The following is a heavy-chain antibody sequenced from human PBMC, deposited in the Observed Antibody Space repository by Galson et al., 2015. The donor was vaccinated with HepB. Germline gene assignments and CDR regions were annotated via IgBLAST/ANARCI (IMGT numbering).Heavy chain of an antibody. CDR3: AIAYEMDTLFLGDDAFDI. D-gene: IGHD5-24*01. V-gene: IGHV3-23*01. CDR1: GFTFSRYG. CDR2: TSGSGGST. Sequence: SLRLSCAVSGFTFSRYGMSWVRQAPVKGLEWVSGTSGSGGSTYYADSVKGRFTISRDKSKNTLYLQMNSLGADDTAVYYCAIAYEMDTLFLGDDAFDIRGQGTMVTVSS. J-gene: IGHJ3*02.